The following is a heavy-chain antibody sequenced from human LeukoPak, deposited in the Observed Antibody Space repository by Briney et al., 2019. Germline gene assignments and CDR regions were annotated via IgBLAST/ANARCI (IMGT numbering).Heavy chain of an antibody. J-gene: IGHJ4*02. CDR3: AKDKGGWFRELDY. CDR1: GFTFDDYA. V-gene: IGHV3-9*03. CDR2: ISWNSGSI. D-gene: IGHD3-10*01. Sequence: GGSLRLSCAASGFTFDDYAMHWVRQAPGKGLEWVSGISWNSGSIGYADSVKGRFTISRDNAKNSLYLQMNSLRAEDMALYYCAKDKGGWFRELDYWGQGTLVTVSS.